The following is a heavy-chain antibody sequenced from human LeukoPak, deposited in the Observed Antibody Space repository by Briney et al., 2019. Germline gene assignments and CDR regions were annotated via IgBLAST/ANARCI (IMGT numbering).Heavy chain of an antibody. D-gene: IGHD3-22*01. CDR3: ARSLGLTYYYDSSGYKGWFDP. CDR1: GGSISSSSYY. V-gene: IGHV4-39*07. CDR2: IYYSGST. J-gene: IGHJ5*02. Sequence: SETLSLTCTVSGGSISSSSYYWGWIRQPPGKGLEWIGSIYYSGSTYYNPSLKSRVTISVDTSKNQFSLKLSSVTAADTAVYYCARSLGLTYYYDSSGYKGWFDPRGQGTLVTVSS.